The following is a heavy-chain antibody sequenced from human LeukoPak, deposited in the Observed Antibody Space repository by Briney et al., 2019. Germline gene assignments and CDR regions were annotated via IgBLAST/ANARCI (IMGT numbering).Heavy chain of an antibody. Sequence: GASVKVSCKASGYTFTSYDINWVRQATGQGLEWMGWMNPNSGNTGYAQKFQGRVTITRNTSISTAYMELSSLRSEDTAVYYCARALTYYDFWSGYYTLYCFDYWGQGTLVTVSS. J-gene: IGHJ4*02. CDR1: GYTFTSYD. CDR2: MNPNSGNT. V-gene: IGHV1-8*03. D-gene: IGHD3-3*01. CDR3: ARALTYYDFWSGYYTLYCFDY.